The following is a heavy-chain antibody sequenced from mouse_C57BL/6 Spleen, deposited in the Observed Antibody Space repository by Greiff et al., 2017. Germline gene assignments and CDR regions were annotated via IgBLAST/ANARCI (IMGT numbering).Heavy chain of an antibody. CDR3: ARDYGSSYGVWFAY. V-gene: IGHV1-69*01. CDR1: GYTFTSYW. J-gene: IGHJ3*01. D-gene: IGHD1-1*01. Sequence: QVQLKQSGAELVMPGASVKLSCKASGYTFTSYWMHWVKQRPGQGLEWIGEIDPSDSYTNYNQKFKGKSTLTVDKSSSTAYMQLSSLTSEDSAVYYCARDYGSSYGVWFAYWGQGTLVTVSA. CDR2: IDPSDSYT.